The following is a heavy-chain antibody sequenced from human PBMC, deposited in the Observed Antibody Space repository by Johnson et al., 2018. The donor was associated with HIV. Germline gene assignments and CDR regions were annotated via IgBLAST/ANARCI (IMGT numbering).Heavy chain of an antibody. J-gene: IGHJ3*02. Sequence: VQLVESGGGLVQPGGSLRLSCAASGFTVSSNYMSWVRQAPGKGLEWVSVIYSGGSTYYADSVKGRFTISRDNSKNTLYLQMNSLRAEDTAVYYCARDSRTYNFWSDPDAFDIWGQGTIVTVSS. CDR2: IYSGGST. CDR1: GFTVSSNY. D-gene: IGHD3-3*01. V-gene: IGHV3-66*01. CDR3: ARDSRTYNFWSDPDAFDI.